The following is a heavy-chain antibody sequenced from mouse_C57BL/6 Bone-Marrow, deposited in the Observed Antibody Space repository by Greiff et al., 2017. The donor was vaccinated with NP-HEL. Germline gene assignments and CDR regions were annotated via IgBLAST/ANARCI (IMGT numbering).Heavy chain of an antibody. Sequence: EVKLEESGGGLVQPGGSMKLSCVASGFTFSNYWMNWVRQSPEKGLEWVAQIRLKSDNYATHYAESVKGRFTISRDDSKSSVYLQMNNLRAEDTGIYYSTDDYESAMDYWGQGTSVTVSS. CDR2: IRLKSDNYAT. D-gene: IGHD2-4*01. CDR1: GFTFSNYW. V-gene: IGHV6-3*01. J-gene: IGHJ4*01. CDR3: TDDYESAMDY.